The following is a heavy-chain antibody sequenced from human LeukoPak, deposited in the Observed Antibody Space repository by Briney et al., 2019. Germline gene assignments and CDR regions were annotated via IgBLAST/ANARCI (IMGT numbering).Heavy chain of an antibody. CDR1: GLTVSSNC. CDR2: IYSGGNT. D-gene: IGHD3-22*01. J-gene: IGHJ4*02. CDR3: ARRAGDYSHPYDY. V-gene: IGHV3-53*01. Sequence: GGSLRLSCAASGLTVSSNCMGRVPQAPGKGLEWVSFIYSGGNTYYADSVKGRFTISRDNSKNTVHLQMNSLRAEDTAMYYCARRAGDYSHPYDYWGQGTLVTVSS.